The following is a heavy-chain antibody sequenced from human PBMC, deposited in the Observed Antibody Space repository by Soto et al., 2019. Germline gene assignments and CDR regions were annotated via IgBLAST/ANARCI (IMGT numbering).Heavy chain of an antibody. V-gene: IGHV3-11*01. CDR3: ASGTNGAFFVY. CDR1: GFTFSDYY. Sequence: GGSLSLSCAASGFTFSDYYMSWIRQAPGKGLEWVSYISSRSSTIFYADSVKGRFTISRDNVKNSLYLQMNSLRAEDTAVYYCASGTNGAFFVYWGQGILVTVSS. CDR2: ISSRSSTI. J-gene: IGHJ4*02. D-gene: IGHD2-8*01.